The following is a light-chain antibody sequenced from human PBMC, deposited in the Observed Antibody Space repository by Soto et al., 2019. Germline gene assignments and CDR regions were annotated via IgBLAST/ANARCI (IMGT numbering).Light chain of an antibody. CDR1: SSDVGGYNY. Sequence: QSALTQPASESGSPGQSITISCTGTSSDVGGYNYVSWYQQHPGKAPKLMIYEVSNRPSGVSNRFSGSKSGNTASLTISGLQAEDEANYYCSSYTNSNTLQWVFGGGTKVTVL. CDR3: SSYTNSNTLQWV. J-gene: IGLJ3*02. CDR2: EVS. V-gene: IGLV2-14*01.